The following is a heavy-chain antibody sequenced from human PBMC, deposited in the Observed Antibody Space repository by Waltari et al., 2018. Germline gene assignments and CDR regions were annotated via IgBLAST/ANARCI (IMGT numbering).Heavy chain of an antibody. CDR1: GFNFDDYS. CDR2: ITWNSDNV. D-gene: IGHD4-17*01. Sequence: EVQLVESGGGLVQPGGSLRLSCAASGFNFDDYSMHWVRQFPGKGLEWVSGITWNSDNVDYVDSVRGRFSSSRDNAKNFLFLTMNSLKPEDTALYYCARDTGEYRVLDYWGQGTLVTVSS. CDR3: ARDTGEYRVLDY. V-gene: IGHV3-9*01. J-gene: IGHJ4*02.